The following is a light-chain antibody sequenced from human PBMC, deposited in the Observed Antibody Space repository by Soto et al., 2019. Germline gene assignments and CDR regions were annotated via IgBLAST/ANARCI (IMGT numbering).Light chain of an antibody. CDR2: GAS. CDR1: QSVSSN. V-gene: IGKV3-15*01. Sequence: EIVMTLSLTTLSVYPGERATLSCRASQSVSSNLAWYQQKPGQAPRLLIYGASTRATGIPARFSGSGSGTEFTLTISSLQSEDFAVYYCQQYNNWPRTFGQGTKVDIK. CDR3: QQYNNWPRT. J-gene: IGKJ1*01.